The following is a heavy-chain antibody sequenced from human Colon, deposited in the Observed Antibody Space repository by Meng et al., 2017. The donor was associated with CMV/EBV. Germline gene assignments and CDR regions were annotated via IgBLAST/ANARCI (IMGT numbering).Heavy chain of an antibody. CDR2: IYNSGRT. D-gene: IGHD2-15*01. CDR3: ARESREVGMVGYFYSGMDV. J-gene: IGHJ6*02. V-gene: IGHV4-31*03. CDR1: GDSISSGEHY. Sequence: LSCTVSGDSISSGEHYWSWIRQHPGKGLEWIGYIYNSGRTYYNPSLKSRVTISVDTSKNQFSLMLSSVTAADTAVYYCARESREVGMVGYFYSGMDVWGQGTTVTVSS.